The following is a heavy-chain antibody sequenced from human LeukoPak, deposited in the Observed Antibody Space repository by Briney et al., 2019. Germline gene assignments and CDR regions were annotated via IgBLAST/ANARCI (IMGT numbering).Heavy chain of an antibody. D-gene: IGHD6-13*01. Sequence: SETLSLTCTVSGYSLSSGYYWGWVRQPPGKGLEWIGCLFHCANPYYNPSLKSQVTISVDTSKNQFSLKLSSVTAADTAVYYCARINYSSSWYRYYYYMDVWGKGTTVTVSS. CDR2: LFHCANP. CDR1: GYSLSSGYY. J-gene: IGHJ6*03. CDR3: ARINYSSSWYRYYYYMDV. V-gene: IGHV4-38-2*02.